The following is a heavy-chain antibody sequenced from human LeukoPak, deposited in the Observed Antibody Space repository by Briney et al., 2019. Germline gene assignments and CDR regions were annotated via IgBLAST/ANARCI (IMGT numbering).Heavy chain of an antibody. CDR2: ISSSSSYI. CDR3: ARVPDRGYCSSTSCYYMDV. D-gene: IGHD2-2*01. Sequence: GGSLRLSCAASGFTSSSYSMNWVRQAPGKGLEWVSSISSSSSYIYYADSVKGRLTISRDNAKNSLYLQMNSLRAEDTAVYYCARVPDRGYCSSTSCYYMDVWGKGTTVTVSS. CDR1: GFTSSSYS. J-gene: IGHJ6*03. V-gene: IGHV3-21*01.